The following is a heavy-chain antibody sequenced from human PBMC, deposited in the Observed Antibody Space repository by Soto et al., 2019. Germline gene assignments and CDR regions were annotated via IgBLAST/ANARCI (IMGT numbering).Heavy chain of an antibody. CDR3: ASSLGSPVPLDY. D-gene: IGHD1-26*01. CDR2: IYHSGST. Sequence: QLQLQESGSGLVKPSQTLSLTCAVSGGSISSGGYSWSWIRQPPGKGLEWIGYIYHSGSTYYNPSLRSRVTLSVDTSKNQFSLKLSSVTGADTAGYYCASSLGSPVPLDYWRQGTLVTVSS. V-gene: IGHV4-30-2*01. CDR1: GGSISSGGYS. J-gene: IGHJ4*02.